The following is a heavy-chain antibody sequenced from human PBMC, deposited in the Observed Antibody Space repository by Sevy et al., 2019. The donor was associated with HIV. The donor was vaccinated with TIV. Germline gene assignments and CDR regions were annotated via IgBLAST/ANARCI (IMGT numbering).Heavy chain of an antibody. D-gene: IGHD1-26*01. J-gene: IGHJ4*02. CDR2: ISYDGRKK. CDR1: GFAFSDFA. V-gene: IGHV3-30*04. Sequence: GGSLRLSCAASGFAFSDFAMNWLRQLPGKGLEWVAIISYDGRKKYYADSVKGRFTISRDNSKNMVVLQMSGLRPEDTAVYYCATASLWGDSGISYPSFDSWGQGTLVTVSS. CDR3: ATASLWGDSGISYPSFDS.